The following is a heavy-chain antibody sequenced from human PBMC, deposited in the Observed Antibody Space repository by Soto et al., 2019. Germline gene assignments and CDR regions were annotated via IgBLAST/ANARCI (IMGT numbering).Heavy chain of an antibody. CDR3: ARGYDFWSGYPRVGFDY. V-gene: IGHV3-33*01. CDR1: GFTFSSYG. Sequence: PGGSLRLSCAASGFTFSSYGMHWVRQAPGKGLEWVAVIWYDGSNKYYADSVKGRFTISRDNSKNTLYLQMNSLRAEDTAVYYCARGYDFWSGYPRVGFDYWGQGTLVTVSS. D-gene: IGHD3-3*01. J-gene: IGHJ4*02. CDR2: IWYDGSNK.